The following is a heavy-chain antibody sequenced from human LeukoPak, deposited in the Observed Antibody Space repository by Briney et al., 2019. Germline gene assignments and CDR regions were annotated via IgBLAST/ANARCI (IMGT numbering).Heavy chain of an antibody. CDR2: LTGSGST. Sequence: GGSLRLSCAASRFTFSRYAMSWVRQAPGKGLEWVSGLTGSGSTYHADSVKGRFTISRDNSKNTLSLQMNSLRAEDTAVYYCAKMKGWRLYDYCMDVWGKGTTVTVSS. D-gene: IGHD2-15*01. CDR3: AKMKGWRLYDYCMDV. J-gene: IGHJ6*03. CDR1: RFTFSRYA. V-gene: IGHV3-23*01.